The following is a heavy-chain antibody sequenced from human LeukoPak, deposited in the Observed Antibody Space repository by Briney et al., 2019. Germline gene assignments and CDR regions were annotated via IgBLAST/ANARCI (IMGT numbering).Heavy chain of an antibody. J-gene: IGHJ2*01. V-gene: IGHV3-23*01. Sequence: GASLRLSCAASGFTFSSYAMSWVRQAPGKGLEWVSGISGSGGGTFYADSVEGRFTISRDNSQNTLYLQISSLRAEDTAVYSCARRALVVATSYWYFDLWGRGTLVTVSS. CDR1: GFTFSSYA. CDR3: ARRALVVATSYWYFDL. D-gene: IGHD2-15*01. CDR2: ISGSGGGT.